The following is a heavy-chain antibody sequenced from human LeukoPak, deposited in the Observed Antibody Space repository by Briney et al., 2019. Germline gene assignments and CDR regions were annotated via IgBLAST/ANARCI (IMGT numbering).Heavy chain of an antibody. CDR1: GFTFSSYS. D-gene: IGHD2-2*01. V-gene: IGHV3-21*01. J-gene: IGHJ6*03. CDR2: ISSSSSYI. CDR3: ARDSDCSSTTCYGSGYYYYMDV. Sequence: PGGSLRLSCAASGFTFSSYSMNWVRQAPGKGLEWVSSISSSSSYIYYADSVKGRFTISRDNAKNSLYLQMNSLRAEDTAVYYCARDSDCSSTTCYGSGYYYYMDVWGKGTTVTVSS.